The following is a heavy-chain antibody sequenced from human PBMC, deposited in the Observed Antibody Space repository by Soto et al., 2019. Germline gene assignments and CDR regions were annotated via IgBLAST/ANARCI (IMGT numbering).Heavy chain of an antibody. CDR1: GFTFSSYG. V-gene: IGHV3-30*18. Sequence: PGGSLRLSCAASGFTFSSYGMHWVRQAPGKGLEWVAVISYDGSNKYYADSVKGRFTISRDNSKNTLYLQMNSLRAEDTAVYYCAKNLYSSGFFDYWGQGTLVTVSS. CDR2: ISYDGSNK. J-gene: IGHJ4*02. D-gene: IGHD6-19*01. CDR3: AKNLYSSGFFDY.